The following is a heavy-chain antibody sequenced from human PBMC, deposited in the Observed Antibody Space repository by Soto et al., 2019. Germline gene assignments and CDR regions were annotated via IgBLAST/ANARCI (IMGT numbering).Heavy chain of an antibody. Sequence: GESLKISCKDSGYSFTNYWVAWVRQMPGKGLEWMGIIYPRDSNTRYSPSFQGQVTISADKSISTAYLQWSSLKASDTAIYYCARDLDYNGKSKDFYMWCQGTMVTVSS. D-gene: IGHD4-4*01. CDR1: GYSFTNYW. CDR2: IYPRDSNT. J-gene: IGHJ3*02. V-gene: IGHV5-51*01. CDR3: ARDLDYNGKSKDFYM.